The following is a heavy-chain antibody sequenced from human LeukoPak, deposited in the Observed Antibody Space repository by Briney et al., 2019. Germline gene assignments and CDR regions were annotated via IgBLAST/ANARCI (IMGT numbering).Heavy chain of an antibody. V-gene: IGHV4-59*08. Sequence: SETLSLTCTVSGGSISSYYWSWIRQPPGKRLEWIGYIYYSGSTNYNPSLKSRVTISVDTAKNQFSLKLSSVTAADTALYYWXXXXXKVYGSGSYFDYWGQGTLVTVSS. D-gene: IGHD3-10*01. CDR2: IYYSGST. CDR1: GGSISSYY. J-gene: IGHJ4*02. CDR3: XXXXXKVYGSGSYFDY.